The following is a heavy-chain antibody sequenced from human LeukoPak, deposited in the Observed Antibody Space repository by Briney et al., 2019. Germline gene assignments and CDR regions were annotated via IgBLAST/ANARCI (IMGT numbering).Heavy chain of an antibody. CDR1: GYTFTSYY. V-gene: IGHV1-2*02. Sequence: GASVKVSCKASGYTFTSYYLHWARQAPGQGLEWMGWINPNSGGTNYAQKFQGRVTMTRDTSISTAYMELSRLRSDDTAVYYCATGIGGNSRYYYYYYMDVWGKGTTVTVSS. D-gene: IGHD4-23*01. CDR2: INPNSGGT. CDR3: ATGIGGNSRYYYYYYMDV. J-gene: IGHJ6*03.